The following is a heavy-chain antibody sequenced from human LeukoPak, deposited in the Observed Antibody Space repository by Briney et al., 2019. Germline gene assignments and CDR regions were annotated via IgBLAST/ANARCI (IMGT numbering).Heavy chain of an antibody. D-gene: IGHD2-2*01. CDR2: INPNSGGT. CDR1: GYTFTGYY. J-gene: IGHJ4*02. CDR3: ARETEGIVVVPAAIGFDY. V-gene: IGHV1-2*06. Sequence: ASVKVSCKASGYTFTGYYMHWVRQAPGQGLEWMGRINPNSGGTNYAQKFQGRVTMTRDTSISTAYMELSKLRSDDTAVYYCARETEGIVVVPAAIGFDYWGQGTLVTVSS.